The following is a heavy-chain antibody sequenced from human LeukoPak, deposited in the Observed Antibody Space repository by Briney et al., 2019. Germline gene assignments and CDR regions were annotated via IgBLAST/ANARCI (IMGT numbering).Heavy chain of an antibody. CDR2: IKQDGSEK. CDR1: GFTFSSYW. V-gene: IGHV3-7*01. J-gene: IGHJ4*02. D-gene: IGHD6-6*01. Sequence: PGGSLRLSCAASGFTFSSYWMSWVRRAPGKGLEWVANIKQDGSEKYYVDSVKGRFTISRDNAKNSLYLQMNSLRAEDTAVYYCARRGGQLVRIYYFDYWGQGTLVTVSS. CDR3: ARRGGQLVRIYYFDY.